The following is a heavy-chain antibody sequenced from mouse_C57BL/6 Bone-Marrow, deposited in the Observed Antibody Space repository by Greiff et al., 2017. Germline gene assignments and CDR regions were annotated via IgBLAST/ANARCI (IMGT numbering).Heavy chain of an antibody. Sequence: QVQLQQSGPELVKPGASVKLSCKASGYTFTSYDINWVKQRPGPGLEWIGWIYPRDGSTKYNEKFKGKATLTVDTSSSTAYMELHSLTSEDSAVYFCARWSPTGSLYAMDYWGQGTSVTVSS. D-gene: IGHD1-1*01. CDR2: IYPRDGST. CDR1: GYTFTSYD. V-gene: IGHV1-85*01. J-gene: IGHJ4*01. CDR3: ARWSPTGSLYAMDY.